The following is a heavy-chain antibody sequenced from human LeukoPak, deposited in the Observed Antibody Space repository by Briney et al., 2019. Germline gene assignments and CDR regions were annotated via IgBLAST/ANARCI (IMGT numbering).Heavy chain of an antibody. CDR3: ASGGYCSGGSCYSGY. D-gene: IGHD2-15*01. J-gene: IGHJ4*02. CDR1: GGSISSTNW. V-gene: IGHV4-4*02. CDR2: IYHSGST. Sequence: SETLSLTCAVSGGSISSTNWWNWVRQPPGKGLEWIGEIYHSGSTNYNPSLKSRVTISVDKSKNQFSLKLTSVTAADTALYYCASGGYCSGGSCYSGYWGQGTLVTVSS.